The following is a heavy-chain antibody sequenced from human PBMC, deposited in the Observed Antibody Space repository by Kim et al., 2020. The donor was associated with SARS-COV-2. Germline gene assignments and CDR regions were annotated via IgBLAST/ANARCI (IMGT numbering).Heavy chain of an antibody. CDR3: ARDGDRVSFQH. CDR1: GGSISSYY. CDR2: IYYSGST. J-gene: IGHJ1*01. D-gene: IGHD4-17*01. Sequence: SETLSLTCTVSGGSISSYYWSWIRQPPGKGLEWIGYIYYSGSTNYNPSLKSRVTISVDTSKNQFSLKLSSVTAADTAVYYCARDGDRVSFQHWGQGTLVTVSS. V-gene: IGHV4-59*01.